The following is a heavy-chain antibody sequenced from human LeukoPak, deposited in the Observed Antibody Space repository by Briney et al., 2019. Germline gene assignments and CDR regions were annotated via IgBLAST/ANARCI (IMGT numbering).Heavy chain of an antibody. Sequence: ASVKVSCKASGYTFTSYYMHWVRQAPGQGLEWMGIINPSGGSTSYAQKFQGRVTMTRDMSTSTVYMELSSLRSEDTAVYYCAKDGSHRRLQYYYYYMDVWGKGTTVTVSS. CDR1: GYTFTSYY. CDR2: INPSGGST. D-gene: IGHD5-24*01. J-gene: IGHJ6*03. CDR3: AKDGSHRRLQYYYYYMDV. V-gene: IGHV1-46*01.